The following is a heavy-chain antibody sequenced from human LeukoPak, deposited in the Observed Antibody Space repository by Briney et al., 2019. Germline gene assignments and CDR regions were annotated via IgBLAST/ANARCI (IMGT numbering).Heavy chain of an antibody. CDR2: INPNSGGT. CDR1: GYTFTGYY. J-gene: IGHJ4*02. Sequence: ASVKVSCKASGYTFTGYYMHWVRQAPGQGLEWMGWINPNSGGTNYAQKFQGRVTMTRDTSISTAYMELSRLRSDDTAVYYCARHYPLTIFDFGSGYLSYFDYWGQGTLVTVSS. D-gene: IGHD3-3*01. V-gene: IGHV1-2*02. CDR3: ARHYPLTIFDFGSGYLSYFDY.